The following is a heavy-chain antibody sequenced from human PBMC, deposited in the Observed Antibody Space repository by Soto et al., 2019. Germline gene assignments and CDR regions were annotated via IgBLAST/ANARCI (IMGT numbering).Heavy chain of an antibody. CDR2: ISSSSSTI. CDR1: GFTSSSYS. CDR3: ARDHKDIVVVVAATNWNNWFDP. D-gene: IGHD2-15*01. V-gene: IGHV3-48*01. Sequence: GGSLRLSCAASGFTSSSYSMNWVRQAPGKGLEWVSYISSSSSTIYYADSVKGRFTISRDNAKNSLYLQMNSLRAEDTAVYYCARDHKDIVVVVAATNWNNWFDPWGQGTLVTVSS. J-gene: IGHJ5*02.